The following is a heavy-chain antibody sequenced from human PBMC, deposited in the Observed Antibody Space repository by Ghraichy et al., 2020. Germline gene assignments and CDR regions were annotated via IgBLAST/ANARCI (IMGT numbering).Heavy chain of an antibody. D-gene: IGHD5-18*01. CDR1: GGSMFGYY. CDR3: ARSTSLQPFDF. V-gene: IGHV4-4*07. Sequence: SETLSLTCTVSGGSMFGYYWSWIRQPAGKGLEWIGRVSTTGNPNYCPSLKSRVAMSLDTSKSHFSLRLSSVTAADTAVYYCARSTSLQPFDFGGQGTLVAVSS. CDR2: VSTTGNP. J-gene: IGHJ4*02.